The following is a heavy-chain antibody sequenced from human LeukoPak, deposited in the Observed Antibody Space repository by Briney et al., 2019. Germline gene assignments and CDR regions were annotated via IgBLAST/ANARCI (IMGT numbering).Heavy chain of an antibody. V-gene: IGHV3-33*01. CDR3: ARDVDTRGHYARFDP. Sequence: GGSLRLSCAASGFAFSSYGMHWVRQAPGKGLEWVAVIWYDGSNKYYADSVKGRFTISRDSSKNTVDLQMSSLRAEDTALYYCARDVDTRGHYARFDPWGQGTLVTVSS. CDR2: IWYDGSNK. D-gene: IGHD5-18*01. CDR1: GFAFSSYG. J-gene: IGHJ5*02.